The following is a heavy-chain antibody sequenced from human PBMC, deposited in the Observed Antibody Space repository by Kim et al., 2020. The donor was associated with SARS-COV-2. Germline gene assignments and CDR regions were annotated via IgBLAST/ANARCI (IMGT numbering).Heavy chain of an antibody. CDR3: AYDSSGSYYFDY. CDR1: GYTFTSYA. D-gene: IGHD3-22*01. J-gene: IGHJ4*02. Sequence: ASVKVSCKASGYTFTSYAMHWVRQAPGQRLEWMGWINAGNGNTKYSQKFQGRVTITRDTSASTAYMELSSLRSEDTAVYYCAYDSSGSYYFDYWGQGTLVTVSS. CDR2: INAGNGNT. V-gene: IGHV1-3*01.